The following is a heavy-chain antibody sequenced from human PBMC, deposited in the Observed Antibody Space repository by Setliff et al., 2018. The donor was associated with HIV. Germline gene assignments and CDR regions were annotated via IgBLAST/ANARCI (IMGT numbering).Heavy chain of an antibody. V-gene: IGHV4-61*09. CDR2: IYTSGNT. D-gene: IGHD4-17*01. CDR1: GGSISSGSYY. CDR3: ARGNSRRLRVHYYYYYMDV. Sequence: SSETLSLTCTVSGGSISSGSYYWSWIRQPAGKGLEWIGHIYTSGNTNHNSSLKSRVTISVDTSENRFSLKLSSVTAADTAVYYCARGNSRRLRVHYYYYYMDVWGKGTTVTVSS. J-gene: IGHJ6*03.